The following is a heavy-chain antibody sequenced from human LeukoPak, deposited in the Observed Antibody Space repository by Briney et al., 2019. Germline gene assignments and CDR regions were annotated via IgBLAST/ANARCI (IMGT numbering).Heavy chain of an antibody. CDR3: ARTLVPAAMSNNWFDP. CDR2: ISSSSSYI. V-gene: IGHV3-21*01. D-gene: IGHD2-2*01. CDR1: GFTFSSYS. J-gene: IGHJ5*02. Sequence: PGGSLRLSCAASGFTFSSYSMNWVRQAPGKGLQWVSSISSSSSYIYYADSVKGRFTISRDNAKNSLYLQMSSLRAEDTAVYYCARTLVPAAMSNNWFDPWGQGTLVTVSS.